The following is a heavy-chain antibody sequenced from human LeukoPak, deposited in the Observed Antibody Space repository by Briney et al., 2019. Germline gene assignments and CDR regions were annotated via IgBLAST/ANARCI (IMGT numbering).Heavy chain of an antibody. J-gene: IGHJ3*02. CDR1: GFTFSYYS. CDR3: ARDKTSDI. CDR2: ISRSSDVI. V-gene: IGHV3-48*02. Sequence: GGCLRLSCAASGFTFSYYSMNWVRQAPGKGLDWVSYISRSSDVIYYADSVKGRFTISRDNAKNSLYLQMNSLRDEDTAVYYCARDKTSDIWGQGTMVTVSS.